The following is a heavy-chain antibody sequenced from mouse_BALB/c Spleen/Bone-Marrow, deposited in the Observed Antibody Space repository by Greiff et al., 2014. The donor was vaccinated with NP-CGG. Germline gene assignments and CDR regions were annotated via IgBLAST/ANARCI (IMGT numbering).Heavy chain of an antibody. Sequence: VQLQQSGAELVRPGTSVKVSCKASGYAFTNYLIEWVKQRPGQGLEWIGMINPGSGGTNYNEKFKGKATLTADKSSSTAYMQLSSLTSDDSAVYFCARRDGSHFDYWGQGTTLTVSS. J-gene: IGHJ2*01. CDR2: INPGSGGT. V-gene: IGHV1-54*01. D-gene: IGHD3-3*01. CDR1: GYAFTNYL. CDR3: ARRDGSHFDY.